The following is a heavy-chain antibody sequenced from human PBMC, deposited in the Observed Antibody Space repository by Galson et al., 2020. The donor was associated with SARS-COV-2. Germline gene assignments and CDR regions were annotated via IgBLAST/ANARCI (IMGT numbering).Heavy chain of an antibody. J-gene: IGHJ6*02. CDR1: GFTFNNYA. CDR2: ISYEGSIK. V-gene: IGHV3-30*18. D-gene: IGHD3-10*01. Sequence: GEYLKISCAASGFTFNNYAMHWVRQAPGKGLEWVALISYEGSIKYYADSVKGRFTISRDSSKNTLYLQMNSLSAGDTAVYYCAKRKEVFWLGELNQGLDVWGQGTTVTVS. CDR3: AKRKEVFWLGELNQGLDV.